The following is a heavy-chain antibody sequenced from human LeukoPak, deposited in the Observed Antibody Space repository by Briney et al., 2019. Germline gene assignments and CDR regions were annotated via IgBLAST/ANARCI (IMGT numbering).Heavy chain of an antibody. CDR2: IITFFGAT. CDR3: ARDLGPETSGYLERSYMDV. J-gene: IGHJ6*03. CDR1: GGTFSSYG. Sequence: SVNVSCKASGGTFSSYGISWVRQAPGQGLEWIGRIITFFGATTCARKFQGRVTMSADKSTNTTYMELKNLRYDDTAEYFCARDLGPETSGYLERSYMDVWGKGTTVTVSS. V-gene: IGHV1-69*06. D-gene: IGHD5-12*01.